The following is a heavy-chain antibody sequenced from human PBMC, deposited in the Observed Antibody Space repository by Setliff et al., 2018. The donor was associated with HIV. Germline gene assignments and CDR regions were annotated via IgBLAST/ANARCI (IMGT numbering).Heavy chain of an antibody. J-gene: IGHJ6*02. D-gene: IGHD3-10*01. CDR3: AREGVREPPSNTLYYGMDV. V-gene: IGHV1-18*04. Sequence: GASVKVSCKASGYIFRNHYIHWVRQAPGKGLEWMAMINPENGDTINAQKVQGRVTFTTDTSTSTAYMELRSLRSDDTAVYYCAREGVREPPSNTLYYGMDVWGQGTTVTVSS. CDR1: GYIFRNHY. CDR2: INPENGDT.